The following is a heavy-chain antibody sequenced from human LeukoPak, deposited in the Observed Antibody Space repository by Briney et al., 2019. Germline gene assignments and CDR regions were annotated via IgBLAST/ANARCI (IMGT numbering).Heavy chain of an antibody. CDR3: ARASAPIAVAVNY. D-gene: IGHD6-19*01. V-gene: IGHV1-2*02. CDR1: GYTFTGYY. CDR2: INPNSGGT. J-gene: IGHJ4*02. Sequence: ASVKVSCKASGYTFTGYYMHWVRQAPGQGLEWMGWINPNSGGTNYAQKFQGRVTMTRDTSISTAYMGLSRLRSDDTAVYYCARASAPIAVAVNYWGQGTLVTVSS.